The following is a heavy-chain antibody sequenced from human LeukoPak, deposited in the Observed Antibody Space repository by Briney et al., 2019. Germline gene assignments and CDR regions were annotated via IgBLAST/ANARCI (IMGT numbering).Heavy chain of an antibody. CDR3: VRGRRAATILGGLDY. V-gene: IGHV1-18*04. J-gene: IGHJ4*02. CDR2: ISAYTGNT. D-gene: IGHD5-12*01. CDR1: GYSFTSYW. Sequence: GESLKISCKGSGYSFTSYWIGWVRQAPGQGLEWMGWISAYTGNTNYAQKFQGRVTMTTDTSASTAYMELRSLRSDDTAVFYCVRGRRAATILGGLDYWGQGTLVIVSS.